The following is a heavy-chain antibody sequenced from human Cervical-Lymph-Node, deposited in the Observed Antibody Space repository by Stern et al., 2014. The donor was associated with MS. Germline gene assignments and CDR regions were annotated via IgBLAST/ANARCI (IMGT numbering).Heavy chain of an antibody. J-gene: IGHJ4*02. Sequence: QVQLVESGGGLVEPGGSLRLSCAASGFTFSDFYMTWVRQAPGKGLEWVSYISGRSGIKQYADSVKGRFTISRDNAKNSMYLQMNDLRADDTAVYYCARDGYRAHPLPYWGRGTLVTVSS. CDR3: ARDGYRAHPLPY. D-gene: IGHD5-12*01. V-gene: IGHV3-11*01. CDR1: GFTFSDFY. CDR2: ISGRSGIK.